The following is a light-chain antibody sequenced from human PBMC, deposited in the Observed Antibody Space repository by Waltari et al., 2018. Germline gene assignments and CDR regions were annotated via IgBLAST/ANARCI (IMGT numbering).Light chain of an antibody. J-gene: IGLJ2*01. V-gene: IGLV2-14*03. Sequence: QSALTQPASVSGSPGHSITISCTGTISDVGGYDYVSWYQQHPDKAPKLMIYDVTNRPSWVSNLFSGSKSGNTASLTISGLQAEDEADYYCSSYASSSTLVVFGGGTKLTVL. CDR3: SSYASSSTLVV. CDR2: DVT. CDR1: ISDVGGYDY.